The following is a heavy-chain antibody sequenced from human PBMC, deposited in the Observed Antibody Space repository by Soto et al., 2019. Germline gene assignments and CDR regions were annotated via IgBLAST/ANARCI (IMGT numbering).Heavy chain of an antibody. J-gene: IGHJ3*02. CDR2: ISYDGSNK. CDR3: AKDGHDDYGDYPKGAFDI. D-gene: IGHD4-17*01. V-gene: IGHV3-30*18. CDR1: GFTFSSYG. Sequence: GGSLRLSCAASGFTFSSYGMHWVRQAPGKGLEWVAVISYDGSNKYYADSVKGRFTISRDNSKNTLYLQMNSLRAEDTAVYYCAKDGHDDYGDYPKGAFDIWGQGTMVTVSS.